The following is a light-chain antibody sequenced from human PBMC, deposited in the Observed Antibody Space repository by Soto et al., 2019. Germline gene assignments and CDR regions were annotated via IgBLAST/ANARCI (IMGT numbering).Light chain of an antibody. J-gene: IGKJ4*02. CDR3: RQRHNWPLT. Sequence: TVLTQSPATLSLSPGERATLSCKASQSIGNSLGWFQQKPGQAPRLLIDDAFNRATGIPARFTGSGSGSDFTLTIISLEPEDFGVYYCRQRHNWPLTFGGGTKVEIK. CDR2: DAF. CDR1: QSIGNS. V-gene: IGKV3-11*01.